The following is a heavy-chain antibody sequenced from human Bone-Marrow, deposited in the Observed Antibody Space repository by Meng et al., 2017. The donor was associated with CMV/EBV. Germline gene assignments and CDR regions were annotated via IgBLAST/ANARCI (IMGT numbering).Heavy chain of an antibody. Sequence: CAPSGFTVSRSYMSWVRQAPGKGLEWVSVIYSGAITYYADSVKGRFTISRDSSKNTLDLQMNSLRAEDTAVYYCARGRVDSTTCYDFWGQGTLVTVSS. CDR3: ARGRVDSTTCYDF. CDR2: IYSGAIT. J-gene: IGHJ4*02. V-gene: IGHV3-66*01. D-gene: IGHD2-2*01. CDR1: GFTVSRSY.